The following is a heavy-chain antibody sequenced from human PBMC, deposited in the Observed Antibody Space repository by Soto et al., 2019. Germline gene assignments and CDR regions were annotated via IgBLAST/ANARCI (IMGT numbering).Heavy chain of an antibody. D-gene: IGHD3-10*01. CDR1: GFTFSSYG. CDR2: ISYDGSNK. CDR3: AKDEHYYGSGSYYSVDY. V-gene: IGHV3-30*18. Sequence: QVQLVESGGGVVQPGRSLRLSCAASGFTFSSYGMHWVRQAPGKGLEWVAVISYDGSNKYYADSVKGRFTISRDNSKNTLYLQMNSLRAEDTAVYYCAKDEHYYGSGSYYSVDYWGQGTLVTVSS. J-gene: IGHJ4*02.